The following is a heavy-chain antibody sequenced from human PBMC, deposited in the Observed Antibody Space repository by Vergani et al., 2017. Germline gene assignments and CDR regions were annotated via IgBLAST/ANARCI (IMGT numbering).Heavy chain of an antibody. CDR1: GGSISSSSYY. D-gene: IGHD2-2*03. V-gene: IGHV4-39*01. CDR3: ARHGYYSSTSCYLGSFWDI. J-gene: IGHJ3*02. CDR2: IYYSGST. Sequence: QLQLQESGPGLVKPSETLSLTCTVPGGSISSSSYYWGWIRQPPGKGLEWIGSIYYSGSTYYNPSLKSRVTISVNTSKNQFSLKLSSVTAADTAVYYCARHGYYSSTSCYLGSFWDIWGQGTMITVSS.